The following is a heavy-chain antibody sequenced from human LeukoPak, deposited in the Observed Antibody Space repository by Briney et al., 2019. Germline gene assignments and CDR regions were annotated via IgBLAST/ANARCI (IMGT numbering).Heavy chain of an antibody. CDR3: ARDGDIYPLSSPHGMDV. CDR2: IYTSGST. D-gene: IGHD2-2*02. J-gene: IGHJ6*02. Sequence: SETLSLTCTVSGGSISSYYWSWIRQPPGKGLEWIGYIYTSGSTNYNPSLKSRVTISVDTSKNQFSLKLSSVTAADTAVYYCARDGDIYPLSSPHGMDVWGQGTTVTVSS. V-gene: IGHV4-4*09. CDR1: GGSISSYY.